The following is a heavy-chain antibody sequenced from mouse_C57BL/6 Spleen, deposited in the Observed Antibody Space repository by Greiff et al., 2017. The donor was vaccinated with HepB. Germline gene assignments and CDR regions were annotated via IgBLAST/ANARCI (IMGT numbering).Heavy chain of an antibody. J-gene: IGHJ1*03. CDR3: ARWGYYGNYWYFDV. Sequence: QVQLKESGPELVKPGASVKISCKASGYSFTSYYIHWVKQRPGQGLEWIGWIYPGSGNTKYNEKFKGKATLTADTSSSTAYMQLSSLTSEDSAVYYCARWGYYGNYWYFDVWGTGTTVTVSS. CDR1: GYSFTSYY. V-gene: IGHV1-66*01. D-gene: IGHD2-1*01. CDR2: IYPGSGNT.